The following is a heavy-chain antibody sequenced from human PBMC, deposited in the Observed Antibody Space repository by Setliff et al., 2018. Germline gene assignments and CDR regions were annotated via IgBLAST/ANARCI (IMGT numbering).Heavy chain of an antibody. CDR2: IYYSGGT. CDR1: GGSISSGGYY. V-gene: IGHV4-31*03. J-gene: IGHJ4*02. D-gene: IGHD3-22*01. CDR3: ARVESSGYYYFDY. Sequence: PSETLSLTCTVSGGSISSGGYYWSWIRQHPGKGLEWIGYIYYSGGTYYNPSLKSRVTISVDTSKNQFSLKLSSVTAADTAVYYCARVESSGYYYFDYWGQGTLVTVSS.